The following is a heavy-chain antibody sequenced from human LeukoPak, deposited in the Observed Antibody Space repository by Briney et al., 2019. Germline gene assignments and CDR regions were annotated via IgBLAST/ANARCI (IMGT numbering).Heavy chain of an antibody. CDR2: ISSGGSTI. Sequence: SGGSLRLSCAASGFTFSDYYMSWIRQAPGKGLEWVSYISSGGSTIYYADSVKGRFTISRDNAKNSLYLQMNSLRAEDTAVYYCARDITMIVVVPGYWGQGTLVTVSS. V-gene: IGHV3-11*01. CDR3: ARDITMIVVVPGY. J-gene: IGHJ4*02. CDR1: GFTFSDYY. D-gene: IGHD3-22*01.